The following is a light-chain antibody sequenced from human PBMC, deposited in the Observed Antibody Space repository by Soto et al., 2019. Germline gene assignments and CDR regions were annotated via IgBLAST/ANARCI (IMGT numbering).Light chain of an antibody. V-gene: IGKV3-20*01. CDR2: GAS. J-gene: IGKJ1*01. Sequence: EIVLTQSPGTLSLSPGERATLSCRASQSVSSSYLAWYQQKPGQAPRLLIYGASSRATRIPDRFSGGGSGTDFTLTISRLEPEDFAVYYCQQYGSSPRTFGQGTKVEIK. CDR1: QSVSSSY. CDR3: QQYGSSPRT.